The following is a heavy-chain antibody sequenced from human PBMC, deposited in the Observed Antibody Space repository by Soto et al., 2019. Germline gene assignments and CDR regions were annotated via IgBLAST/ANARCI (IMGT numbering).Heavy chain of an antibody. D-gene: IGHD2-2*01. J-gene: IGHJ6*02. CDR2: IIPIFGTA. CDR3: ARRGPNCSSTSCPNKYYYYYGMDV. Sequence: GASVKVSCKASGGTFSSYAISWVRQAPGQGLEWMGGIIPIFGTANYAQKFQGRVTITADESTSTAYMELSSLRSEDTAVYYCARRGPNCSSTSCPNKYYYYYGMDVWGQGTTVTVSS. V-gene: IGHV1-69*13. CDR1: GGTFSSYA.